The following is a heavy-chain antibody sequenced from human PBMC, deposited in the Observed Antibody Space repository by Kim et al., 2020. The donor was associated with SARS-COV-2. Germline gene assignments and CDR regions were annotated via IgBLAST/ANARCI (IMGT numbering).Heavy chain of an antibody. CDR3: AKVSSGSSGWFEYFHH. CDR2: IRGSGDRT. D-gene: IGHD6-19*01. V-gene: IGHV3-23*01. CDR1: GFTFNSYA. J-gene: IGHJ1*01. Sequence: GGSLRLSCAASGFTFNSYAMSWVRQAPGKGLEWVSGIRGSGDRTSYADSVKGRFTISRDNSRNTLYLQMDSLRAEDTAVYYCAKVSSGSSGWFEYFHHWGQGILVTVSS.